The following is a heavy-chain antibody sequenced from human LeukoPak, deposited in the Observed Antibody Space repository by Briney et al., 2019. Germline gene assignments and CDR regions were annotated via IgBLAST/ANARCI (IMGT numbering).Heavy chain of an antibody. D-gene: IGHD3-16*01. V-gene: IGHV4-34*01. J-gene: IGHJ6*03. CDR3: AREKIGTGTVLGKDYYYMDV. CDR1: GGSFSGHY. Sequence: SETLSLTCGVYGGSFSGHYWSWIRQPPGKGLEWIGDINHSGSTKYNPSLKSRVTISVDTSKNQFSLKLSSVTAADTAMYYCAREKIGTGTVLGKDYYYMDVWGKGTTVTVSS. CDR2: INHSGST.